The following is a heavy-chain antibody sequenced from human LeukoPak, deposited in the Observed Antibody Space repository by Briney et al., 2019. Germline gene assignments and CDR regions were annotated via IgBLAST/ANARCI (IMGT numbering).Heavy chain of an antibody. D-gene: IGHD2-2*01. Sequence: GGSLRLSCAASGFTFSSYAMHWVRQAPGKGLEWVAVISYDGSNKYYADSVKGRFTISRDNSKNTLYLQMNSLRAEDTAVYYCVREGGSCSSTSCYFNWGQGTLVTVSS. CDR1: GFTFSSYA. CDR3: VREGGSCSSTSCYFN. V-gene: IGHV3-30-3*01. CDR2: ISYDGSNK. J-gene: IGHJ4*02.